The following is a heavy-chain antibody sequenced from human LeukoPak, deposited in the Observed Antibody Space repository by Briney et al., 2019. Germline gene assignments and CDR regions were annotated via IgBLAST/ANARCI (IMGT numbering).Heavy chain of an antibody. Sequence: SQTLSLTCTVSGGSISSGSYYWSWIRQPAGKGLEWIGRIYTSGSTNYNPSLKSRVTISVDTSKNQFSLKLSSVTAADTAVYYCAGGSSTPGYWGQGTLVTVSS. V-gene: IGHV4-61*02. J-gene: IGHJ4*02. CDR2: IYTSGST. CDR3: AGGSSTPGY. CDR1: GGSISSGSYY.